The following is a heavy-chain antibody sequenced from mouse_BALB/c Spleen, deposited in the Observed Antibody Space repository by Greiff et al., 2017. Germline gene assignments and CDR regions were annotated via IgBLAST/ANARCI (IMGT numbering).Heavy chain of an antibody. CDR3: AREVEYDAAFAY. D-gene: IGHD2-14*01. Sequence: DVQLQESGGGLVKPGGSLKLSCAASGFTFSDYYMYWVRQTPEKRLEWVATISDGGSYTYYPDSVKGRFTISRDNAKNNLYLQMSSLKSEDTAMYYCAREVEYDAAFAYWGQGTLVTVSA. CDR2: ISDGGSYT. V-gene: IGHV5-4*02. J-gene: IGHJ3*01. CDR1: GFTFSDYY.